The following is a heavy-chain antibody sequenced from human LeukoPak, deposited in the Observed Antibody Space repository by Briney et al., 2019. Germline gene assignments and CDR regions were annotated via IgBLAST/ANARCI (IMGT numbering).Heavy chain of an antibody. Sequence: ASQTLSLTCTVSGGSISSGGYSWGWIRQHPGKGLEWIGYIYYSGSTYYNPSLKSRVTISVDTSTNQFSLRLSSVTAADTPVYYCARLSNSRSYYFDYWGQGTLVTVSS. CDR1: GGSISSGGYS. J-gene: IGHJ4*02. CDR3: ARLSNSRSYYFDY. V-gene: IGHV4-31*03. CDR2: IYYSGST. D-gene: IGHD3-22*01.